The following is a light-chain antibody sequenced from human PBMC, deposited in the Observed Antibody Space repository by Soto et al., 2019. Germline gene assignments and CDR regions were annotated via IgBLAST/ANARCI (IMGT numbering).Light chain of an antibody. CDR1: QSVSSN. Sequence: EVVMTQSPATLSVSPGERGTLSCRASQSVSSNLAWYQQKVGQAPRLLMYGASVRATGVPTRFSGSGSGTVFTLTISSLQSEDFAVYFCQHYNNWPPQFTFGGGTKVDIK. CDR2: GAS. V-gene: IGKV3-15*01. CDR3: QHYNNWPPQFT. J-gene: IGKJ4*01.